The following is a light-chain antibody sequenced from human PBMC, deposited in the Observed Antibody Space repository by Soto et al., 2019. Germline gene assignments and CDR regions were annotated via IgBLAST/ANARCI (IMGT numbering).Light chain of an antibody. J-gene: IGLJ2*01. CDR1: SSNIGSNT. Sequence: QAVVTQPPSASGTPGQRVTISCSGSSSNIGSNTVNWYQQLPGTAPKLLIYNNNQRPSGVPDRFSGSKSGTSASLAISGLQSEDEADYYCAAWDDSLNGVVFGGGTKVTV. CDR3: AAWDDSLNGVV. V-gene: IGLV1-44*01. CDR2: NNN.